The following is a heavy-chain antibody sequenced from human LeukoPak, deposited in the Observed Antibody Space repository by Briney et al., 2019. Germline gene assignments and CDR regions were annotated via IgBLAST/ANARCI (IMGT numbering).Heavy chain of an antibody. D-gene: IGHD6-19*01. CDR2: ISAYNGNT. J-gene: IGHJ4*02. CDR1: GYTFTGYY. Sequence: PGASVKVSCKASGYTFTGYYMHWVRQAPGQGLEWMGWISAYNGNTNYAQKLQGRVTMTTDTSTSTAYMELRSLRSDDTAVYYCARGPAGGKYFDYWGQGTLVTVSS. CDR3: ARGPAGGKYFDY. V-gene: IGHV1-18*04.